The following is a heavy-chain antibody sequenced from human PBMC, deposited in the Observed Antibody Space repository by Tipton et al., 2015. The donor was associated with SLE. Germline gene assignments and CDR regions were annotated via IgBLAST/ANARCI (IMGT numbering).Heavy chain of an antibody. CDR3: ARGLGRPFDY. D-gene: IGHD3-16*01. CDR1: GGSFSGHY. V-gene: IGHV4-34*01. Sequence: TLSLTCAVYGGSFSGHYWSWIRQPPGKGLECVGELNHSGGTNSNPSLKSRVTISLDTSKNQFSLNLSSVTAADTAVYYCARGLGRPFDYWGQGTLVTVSS. J-gene: IGHJ4*01. CDR2: LNHSGGT.